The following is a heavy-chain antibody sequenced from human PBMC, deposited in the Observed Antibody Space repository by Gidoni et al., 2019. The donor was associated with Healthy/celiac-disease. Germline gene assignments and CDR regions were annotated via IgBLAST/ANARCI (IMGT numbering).Heavy chain of an antibody. J-gene: IGHJ4*02. Sequence: EVQLVESGGGLVQPGGSLRLSCAASGFTFSSYEMNGVRQAPGKGLEWVSYISSSGSTIYYADSVKGRFTISRDNAKNSLYLQMNSLRAEDTAVYYCARGSKRRLTEYYFDYWGQGTLVTVSS. CDR2: ISSSGSTI. D-gene: IGHD3-10*01. V-gene: IGHV3-48*03. CDR1: GFTFSSYE. CDR3: ARGSKRRLTEYYFDY.